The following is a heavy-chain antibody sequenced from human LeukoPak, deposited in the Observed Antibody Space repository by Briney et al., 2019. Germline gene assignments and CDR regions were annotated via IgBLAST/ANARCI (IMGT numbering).Heavy chain of an antibody. Sequence: PGGSLRLSCAASGFTFSDYYMSWIRQAPGKGLEWVSYISSSGSTIYYADSVKGRFTISRDNAKNSLYLQMNSLRAEDTAVYYCARGMYYYDSSGYQNYFDYWGQGTLVTVSS. CDR3: ARGMYYYDSSGYQNYFDY. J-gene: IGHJ4*02. CDR1: GFTFSDYY. V-gene: IGHV3-11*01. CDR2: ISSSGSTI. D-gene: IGHD3-22*01.